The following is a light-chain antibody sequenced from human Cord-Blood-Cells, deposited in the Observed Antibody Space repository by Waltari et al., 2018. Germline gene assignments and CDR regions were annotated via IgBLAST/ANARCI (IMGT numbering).Light chain of an antibody. J-gene: IGLJ2*01. CDR2: RNN. Sequence: QSVLTQPPSASGTPGQRVTISCSGSSSNIGSNYVYWYQQLPGTAPKLLIYRNNQLPSGVPDRFSGSKSGTSASLAISGLRSEDEADYYCAAWDDSLSGVVFGEGTKLTVL. CDR1: SSNIGSNY. CDR3: AAWDDSLSGVV. V-gene: IGLV1-47*01.